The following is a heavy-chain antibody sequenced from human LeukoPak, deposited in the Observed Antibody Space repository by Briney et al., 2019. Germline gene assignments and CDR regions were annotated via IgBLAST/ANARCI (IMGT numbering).Heavy chain of an antibody. CDR1: GYTFTSYA. Sequence: ASVKVSCKASGYTFTSYAMHWVRQAPGQRLEWMGWINAGNGNTKYSQKFQGRVTITRDTSASTACMELSSLRSEDTAVYYCASAPMEWLRGDELDYWGQGTLVTVSS. CDR3: ASAPMEWLRGDELDY. CDR2: INAGNGNT. J-gene: IGHJ4*02. V-gene: IGHV1-3*01. D-gene: IGHD5-12*01.